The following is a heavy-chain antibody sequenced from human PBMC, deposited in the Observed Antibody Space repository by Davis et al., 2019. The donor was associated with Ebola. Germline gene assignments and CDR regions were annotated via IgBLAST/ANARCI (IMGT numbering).Heavy chain of an antibody. CDR1: GGSISSSSYY. V-gene: IGHV4-39*01. D-gene: IGHD3-22*01. Sequence: SETLSLTCTVSGGSISSSSYYWGWIRQPPGKGLEWIGSIYYSGSTYYNPSLKSRVTISVDTSKNQFSLKLSSVTAADTAVYYCARIPTYYYDSSGYYYCPYFDYWGQGTLVTVSS. J-gene: IGHJ4*02. CDR3: ARIPTYYYDSSGYYYCPYFDY. CDR2: IYYSGST.